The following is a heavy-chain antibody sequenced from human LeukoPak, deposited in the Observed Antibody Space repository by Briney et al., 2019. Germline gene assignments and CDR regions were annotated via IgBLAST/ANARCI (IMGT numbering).Heavy chain of an antibody. Sequence: GGSLRLSCAASGFTFSSYWMHWVRQAPGKGLVWVSRINSDGSSTSYAESVKGRFSISRDNAKNTVYLQMNSLRAEDTAVYLCARDLSYSASGTYYAAWFDPWGQGTLVTVSS. CDR1: GFTFSSYW. CDR3: ARDLSYSASGTYYAAWFDP. CDR2: INSDGSST. V-gene: IGHV3-74*01. J-gene: IGHJ5*02. D-gene: IGHD3-10*01.